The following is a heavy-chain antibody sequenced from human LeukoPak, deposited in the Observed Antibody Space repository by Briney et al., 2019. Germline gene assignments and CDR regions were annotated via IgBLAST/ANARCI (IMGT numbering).Heavy chain of an antibody. Sequence: SETLSLTCTVSGGSISSYYWSWIRQPPGKGLEWIGYIYCSGSTNYNPSLKSRVTVSVDTSKNQFSLKLSSVTAADTAVYYCARSDYGDDKFDYWGQGTLVTVSS. J-gene: IGHJ4*02. CDR1: GGSISSYY. CDR3: ARSDYGDDKFDY. CDR2: IYCSGST. D-gene: IGHD4-17*01. V-gene: IGHV4-59*08.